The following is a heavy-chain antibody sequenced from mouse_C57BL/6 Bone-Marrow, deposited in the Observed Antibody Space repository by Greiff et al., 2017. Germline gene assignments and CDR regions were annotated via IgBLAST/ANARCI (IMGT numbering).Heavy chain of an antibody. D-gene: IGHD1-1*01. V-gene: IGHV1-52*01. J-gene: IGHJ4*01. CDR1: GYTFTSYW. CDR3: ARGSLLLSYYDLDY. CDR2: IDPSDSET. Sequence: QVQLQQPGAELVRPGSSVKLSCKASGYTFTSYWMHWVKQRPIQGLEWIGNIDPSDSETHYNQKFKDKATLTVDKSSSTAYMQLSSLTSEDSAVYYCARGSLLLSYYDLDYWGQGTSVTVSS.